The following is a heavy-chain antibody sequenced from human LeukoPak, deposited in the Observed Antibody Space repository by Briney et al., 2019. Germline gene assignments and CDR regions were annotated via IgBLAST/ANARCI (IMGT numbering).Heavy chain of an antibody. Sequence: GGSLRLPCAGSGFTFSTYGMHWVRQAPGKGLEWVAVVSYDGSSIYYADSVKGRFTISRDNSKNTLYLQMNSLRAEDTAVYYCAREVGTTVTTLIDYWGQGTLVTVSS. CDR2: VSYDGSSI. CDR1: GFTFSTYG. D-gene: IGHD4-17*01. CDR3: AREVGTTVTTLIDY. J-gene: IGHJ4*02. V-gene: IGHV3-30*03.